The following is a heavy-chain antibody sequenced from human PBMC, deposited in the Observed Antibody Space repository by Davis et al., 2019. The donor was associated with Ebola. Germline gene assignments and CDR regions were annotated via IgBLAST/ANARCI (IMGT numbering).Heavy chain of an antibody. Sequence: PGGSLRLSCAASGFTFSNAWMSWVRQAPGKGLEWVSTFGTVGDTYYADSVKGRFAMSRDNSRGTLYLQMNSLRVEDSAIYYCVKDSSNIWFDIWGQGTLVTVSS. J-gene: IGHJ3*02. D-gene: IGHD2/OR15-2a*01. V-gene: IGHV3-23*01. CDR3: VKDSSNIWFDI. CDR2: FGTVGDT. CDR1: GFTFSNAW.